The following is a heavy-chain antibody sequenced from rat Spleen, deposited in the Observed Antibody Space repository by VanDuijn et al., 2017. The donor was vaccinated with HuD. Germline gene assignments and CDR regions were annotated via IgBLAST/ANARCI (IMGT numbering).Heavy chain of an antibody. Sequence: EVQLVESGGGLVQPGRSLKLSCVASGFTFNNYWMTWIRQAPGKGLEWVASITNTGGSTYYPYSVKGRFTISRDNAKSTLYLQMNSLRSEDTATYYCTRDQNGWFAYWGQGTLVTVSS. CDR1: GFTFNNYW. CDR2: ITNTGGST. CDR3: TRDQNGWFAY. V-gene: IGHV5-31*01. J-gene: IGHJ3*01.